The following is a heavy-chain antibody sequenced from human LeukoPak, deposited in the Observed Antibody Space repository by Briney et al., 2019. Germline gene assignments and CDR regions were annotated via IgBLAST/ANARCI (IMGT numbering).Heavy chain of an antibody. Sequence: PGGSLRLSCAASGFTFNNYAMHWVRQAAGKGLEWVAVISYDGSKKYHADSVKGRLTISRDNSKNTLYLQMNSLRAEDTALYYCAKDSAGLDYYFDYWGQGTLVTVSS. CDR2: ISYDGSKK. D-gene: IGHD1-14*01. CDR1: GFTFNNYA. J-gene: IGHJ4*02. CDR3: AKDSAGLDYYFDY. V-gene: IGHV3-30*18.